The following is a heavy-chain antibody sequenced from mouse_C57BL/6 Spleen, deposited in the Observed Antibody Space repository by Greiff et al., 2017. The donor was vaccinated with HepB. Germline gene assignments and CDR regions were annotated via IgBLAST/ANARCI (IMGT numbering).Heavy chain of an antibody. CDR3: ARFPFYYGFDY. V-gene: IGHV1-80*01. D-gene: IGHD1-1*01. CDR2: IYPGDGDT. CDR1: GYAFSSYW. Sequence: QVHVKQSGAELVKPGASVKISCKASGYAFSSYWMNWVKQRPGKGLEWIGQIYPGDGDTNYNGKFKGKATLTADKSSSTAYMQLSSLTSEDSAVYFCARFPFYYGFDYWGQGTTLTVSS. J-gene: IGHJ2*01.